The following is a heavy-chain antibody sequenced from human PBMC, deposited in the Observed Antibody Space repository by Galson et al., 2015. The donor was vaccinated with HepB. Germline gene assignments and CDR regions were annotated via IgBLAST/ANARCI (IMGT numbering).Heavy chain of an antibody. Sequence: SLRLSCAASGFTFSSYAMHWVRQAPGKGLEWVAVISYDGSNKYYADSVKGRFTISRDNSKNTLYLQMNSLRAEDTAVYYCARAYDRITIFGSAGYWGQGTLVTVSS. CDR1: GFTFSSYA. CDR2: ISYDGSNK. V-gene: IGHV3-30-3*01. CDR3: ARAYDRITIFGSAGY. J-gene: IGHJ4*02. D-gene: IGHD3-3*01.